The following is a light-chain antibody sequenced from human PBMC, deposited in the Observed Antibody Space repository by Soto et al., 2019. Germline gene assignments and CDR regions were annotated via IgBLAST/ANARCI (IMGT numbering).Light chain of an antibody. Sequence: QSVLTQPPSVSGSPGQRITISCTGSSSDIGADYDVHWYQHLPGTAPKLLIYGSTNRPSGVPDRFSGSKSGSSASLAIPGLRAEDEADYYCLSYDSSLSGFVFGSGTKVTVL. CDR3: LSYDSSLSGFV. J-gene: IGLJ1*01. CDR1: SSDIGADYD. CDR2: GST. V-gene: IGLV1-40*01.